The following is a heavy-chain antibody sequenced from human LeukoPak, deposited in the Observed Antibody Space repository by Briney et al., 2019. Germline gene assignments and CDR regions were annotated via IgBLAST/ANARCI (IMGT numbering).Heavy chain of an antibody. J-gene: IGHJ5*02. CDR3: ARERSYYYDSSGYYGGSSFDP. V-gene: IGHV3-66*02. Sequence: GGSLRLSCAASGFTVSSNYMSWVRQAPGKGLEWVSVIYSGGSTYYADSVKGRFTISRDNSKNTLYLQMNSLRAEDTAVYYCARERSYYYDSSGYYGGSSFDPWGQGTLVTVSS. CDR2: IYSGGST. D-gene: IGHD3-22*01. CDR1: GFTVSSNY.